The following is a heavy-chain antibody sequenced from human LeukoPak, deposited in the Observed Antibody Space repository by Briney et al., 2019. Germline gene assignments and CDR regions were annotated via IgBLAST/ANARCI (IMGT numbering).Heavy chain of an antibody. D-gene: IGHD6-13*01. Sequence: GGSLRLSCAASGFTFSTYAMSWVRQAPGKGLEWVSGISWNSGSIGYADSVKGRFTISRDNAKNSLYLQMNSLRAEDTALYYCAKDLSSSWYSKHCAFDIWGQGTMVTVSS. CDR3: AKDLSSSWYSKHCAFDI. CDR2: ISWNSGSI. J-gene: IGHJ3*02. V-gene: IGHV3-9*01. CDR1: GFTFSTYA.